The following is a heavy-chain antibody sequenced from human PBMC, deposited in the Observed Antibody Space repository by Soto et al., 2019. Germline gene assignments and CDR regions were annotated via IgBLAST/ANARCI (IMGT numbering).Heavy chain of an antibody. CDR3: ASWAGYSS. Sequence: QVQLVQSGAEVKKPGASVKVSCKASGYTFTSYDVNWWRQATGQGLEWMGWMNPNSGNTGSAQKFQGRVTMTRDTSITTAYFELGSLTSKDTAVYYCASWAGYSSWGQGTLVTVSS. V-gene: IGHV1-8*01. D-gene: IGHD3-9*01. CDR2: MNPNSGNT. J-gene: IGHJ4*02. CDR1: GYTFTSYD.